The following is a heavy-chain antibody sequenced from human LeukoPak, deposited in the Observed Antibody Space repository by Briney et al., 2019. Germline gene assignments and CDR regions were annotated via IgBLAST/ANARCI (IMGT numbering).Heavy chain of an antibody. CDR1: GGSVSGYY. D-gene: IGHD3-22*01. J-gene: IGHJ4*02. Sequence: SETLSLTCTVSGGSVSGYYWSWIRQPPGKGLEWIGYIYYSGNTKYNPSLKSRVTMSVDTSKNQFSLRLSSVTAADTAVYYCARHNYYDSSGYYPSGYWGQGTLVTVSS. CDR2: IYYSGNT. V-gene: IGHV4-59*08. CDR3: ARHNYYDSSGYYPSGY.